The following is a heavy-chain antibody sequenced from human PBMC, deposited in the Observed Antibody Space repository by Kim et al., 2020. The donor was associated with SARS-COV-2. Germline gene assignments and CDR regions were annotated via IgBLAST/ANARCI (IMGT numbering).Heavy chain of an antibody. Sequence: SVKVSCKASGGTFSSYAISWVRQAPGQGLEWMGRIIPILGIANYAQKFQGRVTITADKSTSTAYMELSSLRSEDTAVYYCAGESGSLETGTTWGDAVDIWGRGTMVAVSS. CDR3: AGESGSLETGTTWGDAVDI. CDR2: IIPILGIA. J-gene: IGHJ3*02. D-gene: IGHD1-1*01. V-gene: IGHV1-69*04. CDR1: GGTFSSYA.